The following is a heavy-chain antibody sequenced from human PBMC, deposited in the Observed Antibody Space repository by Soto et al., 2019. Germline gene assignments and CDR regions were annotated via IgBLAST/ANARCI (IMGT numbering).Heavy chain of an antibody. Sequence: QVQLQESGPGLVKPSETLSLTCSVSGDSVSSGDYYWSWIRQPPGQGLEWIGYVYYSGSTSCNPSHETGVTISVDTSTNQFSLKLTSVTPADTAIYYCARVKRSTSRLYPWGQGTLVTVSS. D-gene: IGHD1-26*01. J-gene: IGHJ5*02. CDR2: VYYSGST. CDR1: GDSVSSGDYY. CDR3: ARVKRSTSRLYP. V-gene: IGHV4-61*08.